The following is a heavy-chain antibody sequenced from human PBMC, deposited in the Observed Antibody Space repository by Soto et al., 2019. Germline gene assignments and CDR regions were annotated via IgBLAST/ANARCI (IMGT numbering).Heavy chain of an antibody. CDR2: IYYSGST. CDR3: ARVGLRSGSYHYYHGKGV. D-gene: IGHD3-3*01. J-gene: IGHJ6*02. Sequence: PSETLSLTCTVSGGSISSYYWSWIRQPPGKGLEWIGYIYYSGSTNYNPSLKSRVTISVDTSKNQFSLKLSSVTAADTAVYYCARVGLRSGSYHYYHGKGVWSQGPRVTVSS. V-gene: IGHV4-59*01. CDR1: GGSISSYY.